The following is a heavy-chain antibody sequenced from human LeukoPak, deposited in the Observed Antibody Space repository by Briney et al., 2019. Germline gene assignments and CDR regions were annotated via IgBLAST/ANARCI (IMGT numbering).Heavy chain of an antibody. V-gene: IGHV3-23*01. J-gene: IGHJ4*02. CDR3: ARAGAVVVVAAKYFDY. CDR1: GFTFSSYA. Sequence: GGSLRPSWAASGFTFSSYAMSWVRQAPRNGLEWVSAIGGSGDSTYYADYVKGRFTISRDNSKNTLYLQMNSLRAEDTAVYYCARAGAVVVVAAKYFDYWGQGTLVTVSS. CDR2: IGGSGDST. D-gene: IGHD2-15*01.